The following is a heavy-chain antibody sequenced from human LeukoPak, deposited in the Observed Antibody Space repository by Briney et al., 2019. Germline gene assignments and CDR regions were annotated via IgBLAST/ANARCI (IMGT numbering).Heavy chain of an antibody. CDR1: GFTFTNYA. CDR3: VKGLVRTTMSYSVDY. J-gene: IGHJ4*02. D-gene: IGHD1/OR15-1a*01. CDR2: ISSDGNNN. Sequence: PGRSLRLSCAASGFTFTNYALHWVRQTPVKGLEWITLISSDGNNNVYADSVKGRFTISRDNSRNTLYLQMNSLRAEDTAVYYCVKGLVRTTMSYSVDYWGQGALVTVSS. V-gene: IGHV3-30*18.